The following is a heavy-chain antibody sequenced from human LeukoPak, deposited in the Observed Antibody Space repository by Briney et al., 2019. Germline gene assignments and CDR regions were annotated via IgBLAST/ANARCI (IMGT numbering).Heavy chain of an antibody. V-gene: IGHV6-1*01. CDR3: ARAPTGKRSSGWYDANWYFDL. CDR1: GDSVSSNSAA. Sequence: SQTLSLTCATSGDSVSSNSAAWNWIRQSPSRGLEWLGRTYYRSKWYNDYAVSVKSRITINPDTSKNQFSLQLNSVTPEDTAVYYCARAPTGKRSSGWYDANWYFDLWGRGTLVTVSS. D-gene: IGHD6-19*01. CDR2: TYYRSKWYN. J-gene: IGHJ2*01.